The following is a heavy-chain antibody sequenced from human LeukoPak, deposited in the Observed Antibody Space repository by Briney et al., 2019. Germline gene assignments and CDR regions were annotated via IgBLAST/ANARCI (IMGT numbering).Heavy chain of an antibody. CDR2: IYTSGST. Sequence: SETLSLTCTVSGGSISSGSYYWSWIRQPAGKGLEWIGRIYTSGSTNYNPSLKSRCTISVDTSTNQFSLKLSSVTAADTAVYYCARESALNDYWGQGTLVTVSS. CDR1: GGSISSGSYY. V-gene: IGHV4-61*02. CDR3: ARESALNDY. J-gene: IGHJ4*02.